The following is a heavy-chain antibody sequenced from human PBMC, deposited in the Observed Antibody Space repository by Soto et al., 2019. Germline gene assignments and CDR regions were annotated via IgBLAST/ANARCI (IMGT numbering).Heavy chain of an antibody. CDR2: IWYDGSNK. D-gene: IGHD5-18*01. CDR3: ARLQGGYSYGYLGY. Sequence: QVQLVESGGGVVQPGRSLRLSCAASGFTFSSYGMHWVRQAPGKGLEWVAVIWYDGSNKYYADSVKGRFTISRDNSKNTLYLQMNSRRAEDTAVYYCARLQGGYSYGYLGYWGQGTLVTVSS. CDR1: GFTFSSYG. V-gene: IGHV3-33*01. J-gene: IGHJ4*02.